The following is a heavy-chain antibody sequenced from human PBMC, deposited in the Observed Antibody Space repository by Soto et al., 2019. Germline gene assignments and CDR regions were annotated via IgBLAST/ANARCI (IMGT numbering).Heavy chain of an antibody. D-gene: IGHD3-22*01. CDR3: ASGRYDASGYFDY. Sequence: SSSDSWRACGNGFKNLDLHCVRQAPGQALEWMGWITPFNGNTKYAQKFQDRVTFTGDTSLNTAYMELSSLRSDDTAMFYCASGRYDASGYFDYWGQGTLATVPQ. CDR1: GNGFKNLD. CDR2: ITPFNGNT. J-gene: IGHJ4*02. V-gene: IGHV1-45*02.